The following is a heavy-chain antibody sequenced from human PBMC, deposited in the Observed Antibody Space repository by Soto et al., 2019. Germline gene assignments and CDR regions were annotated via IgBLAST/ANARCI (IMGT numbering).Heavy chain of an antibody. Sequence: GESLKISCKGSGYSFITYWIAWVRQKPGKGLEGMGIIDPADSETKYSPSLQGQVTISADKSINTAYLQWSSLKASDTAMYYCARLGQGGYVQGMDVWAKGPRSPSP. CDR3: ARLGQGGYVQGMDV. D-gene: IGHD5-12*01. V-gene: IGHV5-51*01. CDR2: IDPADSET. CDR1: GYSFITYW. J-gene: IGHJ6*02.